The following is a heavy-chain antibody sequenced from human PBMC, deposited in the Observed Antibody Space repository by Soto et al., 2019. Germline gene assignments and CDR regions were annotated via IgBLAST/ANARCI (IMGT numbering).Heavy chain of an antibody. CDR1: GGTFSSYA. D-gene: IGHD2-2*01. J-gene: IGHJ6*02. Sequence: QVQLVQSGAEVQKPGSPVKVSCKASGGTFSSYAISWVRQAPGQGLEWMGGILPIFGTANYARKFQGRVTITADRSTSTAYMELSSLRSEDTAVYYCARASTLTVQCGSVSCPRMDVWGQGTTVTVSS. CDR3: ARASTLTVQCGSVSCPRMDV. CDR2: ILPIFGTA. V-gene: IGHV1-69*06.